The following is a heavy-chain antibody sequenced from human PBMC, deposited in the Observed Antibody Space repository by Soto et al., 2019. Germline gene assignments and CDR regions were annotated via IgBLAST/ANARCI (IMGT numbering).Heavy chain of an antibody. CDR1: GFTFRSYS. CDR2: ISYDGSNK. CDR3: ARARGSGYYFDY. Sequence: VGSLRLSCAASGFTFRSYSMNWVRQAPGKGLEWVALISYDGSNKYYADSVKGRFTISRDNAKNSLYLQMNSLRAEDTAVYYCARARGSGYYFDYWGPGTLVTVSS. D-gene: IGHD3-22*01. J-gene: IGHJ4*02. V-gene: IGHV3-30*03.